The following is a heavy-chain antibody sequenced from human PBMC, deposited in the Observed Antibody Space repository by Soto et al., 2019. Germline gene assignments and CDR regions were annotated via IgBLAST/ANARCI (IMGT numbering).Heavy chain of an antibody. D-gene: IGHD2-2*01. J-gene: IGHJ4*02. V-gene: IGHV3-23*01. CDR1: GFTFSSYA. Sequence: GGSLRLSCAASGFTFSSYAMSWVRQAPGKGLEWVSAISGSGGSTYYADSVKGRFTISRVNSKNTLYLQMNSLRAEDTAVYYCAKDSYPSGEYQLLLEPLDYWGQGTLVTVSS. CDR2: ISGSGGST. CDR3: AKDSYPSGEYQLLLEPLDY.